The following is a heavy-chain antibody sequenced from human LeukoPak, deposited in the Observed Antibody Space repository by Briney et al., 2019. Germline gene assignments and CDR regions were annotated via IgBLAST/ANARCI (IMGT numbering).Heavy chain of an antibody. J-gene: IGHJ6*01. D-gene: IGHD2-2*01. Sequence: GGSLRLSCAASGFTFSSYWMVWVRQAPGKGLEWVASIKQDGSEKYYVDSMKGRFTISRDNAKNSLYLQMNSLRAEDTAVYYCARMPRGPDVWGKGPRSPSP. CDR3: ARMPRGPDV. CDR1: GFTFSSYW. V-gene: IGHV3-7*01. CDR2: IKQDGSEK.